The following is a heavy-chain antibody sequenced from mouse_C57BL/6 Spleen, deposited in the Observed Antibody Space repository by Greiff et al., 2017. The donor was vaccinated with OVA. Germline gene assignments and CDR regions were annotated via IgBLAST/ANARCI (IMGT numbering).Heavy chain of an antibody. CDR3: ARRRLRYYSMDY. CDR2: INPNNGGT. Sequence: VQLQQSGPELVKPGASVKISCKASGYTFTDYYMNWVKQSHGKSLEWIGDINPNNGGTSYNQKLKGKATLTVDKTSRTAYMQLRSLTSENSAVYYCARRRLRYYSMDYWGQGTSVTVSS. V-gene: IGHV1-26*01. CDR1: GYTFTDYY. J-gene: IGHJ4*01. D-gene: IGHD1-1*01.